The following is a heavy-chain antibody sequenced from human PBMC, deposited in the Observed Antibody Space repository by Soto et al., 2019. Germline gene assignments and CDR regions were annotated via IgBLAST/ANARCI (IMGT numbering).Heavy chain of an antibody. Sequence: QVQLVQPGAEVKKPGSSVKVSCKASEDTLSSYAISWVRQAPGQGLEWMGGIIPFSGTANYAQKFQGRVTITADKSTSTAYMELSSLRSEDTAVYYCVREGYYDSSGYYPGWFDPWGQGTLVTVSS. CDR3: VREGYYDSSGYYPGWFDP. J-gene: IGHJ5*02. D-gene: IGHD3-22*01. CDR2: IIPFSGTA. CDR1: EDTLSSYA. V-gene: IGHV1-69*06.